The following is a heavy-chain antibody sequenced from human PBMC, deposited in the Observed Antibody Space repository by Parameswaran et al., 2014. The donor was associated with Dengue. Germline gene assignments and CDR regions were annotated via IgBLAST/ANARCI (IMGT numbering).Heavy chain of an antibody. J-gene: IGHJ6*03. CDR3: ARHLDFWSGSLPIYYYYQYIDV. Sequence: WIRQPPGKGLEWIGTIDYSGNTYYNPSLKSRVTISVDTSKNQFSLSLSSVTAADTAVVYCARHLDFWSGSLPIYYYYQYIDVWGKGTTVTVSS. V-gene: IGHV4-39*01. CDR2: IDYSGNT. D-gene: IGHD3-3*01.